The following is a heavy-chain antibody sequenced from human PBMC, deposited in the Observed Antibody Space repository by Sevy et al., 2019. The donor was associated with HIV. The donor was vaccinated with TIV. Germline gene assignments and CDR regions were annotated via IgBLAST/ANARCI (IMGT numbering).Heavy chain of an antibody. D-gene: IGHD5-12*01. Sequence: LSLTCAASGFTFSSYAMSWVRQAPGKGLEWVSAISGSGGSTYYADSVKGRFTISRDNSKNTLYLQMNSLRAEDTAVYYCAKFFLYSGYDRGLDYWGQGTLVTVSS. V-gene: IGHV3-23*01. J-gene: IGHJ4*02. CDR1: GFTFSSYA. CDR3: AKFFLYSGYDRGLDY. CDR2: ISGSGGST.